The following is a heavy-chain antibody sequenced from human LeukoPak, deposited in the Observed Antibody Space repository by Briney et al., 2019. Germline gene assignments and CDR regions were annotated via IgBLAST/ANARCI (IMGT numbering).Heavy chain of an antibody. Sequence: GGSLRLSCAASGFTFSSYSMNWVRQAPGKGLEWVSSISSSSSYIYYADSVKGRFTISRDNAKNSLYLQMNSLRAEDTAVYYCARRYCSSTSCYSVDDYWGQGTLVTVSS. J-gene: IGHJ4*02. CDR1: GFTFSSYS. V-gene: IGHV3-21*01. CDR2: ISSSSSYI. D-gene: IGHD2-2*02. CDR3: ARRYCSSTSCYSVDDY.